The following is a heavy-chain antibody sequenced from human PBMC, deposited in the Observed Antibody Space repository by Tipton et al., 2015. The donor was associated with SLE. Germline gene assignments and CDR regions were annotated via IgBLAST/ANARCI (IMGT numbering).Heavy chain of an antibody. CDR1: GFTFSSYE. J-gene: IGHJ6*04. CDR3: ARDQTNWGSRGAFDI. D-gene: IGHD7-27*01. V-gene: IGHV3-48*03. Sequence: SLRLSCAASGFTFSSYEMNWVRQAPGKGLEWVSYISSSGSTIYYADSVKGRFTISRDNAKNSLYLQMNSLRAEDTAVYYCARDQTNWGSRGAFDIWGKGTTVTVSS. CDR2: ISSSGSTI.